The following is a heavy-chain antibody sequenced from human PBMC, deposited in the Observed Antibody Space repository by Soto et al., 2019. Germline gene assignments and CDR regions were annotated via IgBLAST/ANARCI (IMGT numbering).Heavy chain of an antibody. D-gene: IGHD6-19*01. Sequence: GGSLRLSCAASGFTFSSYSMNWVRQAPGKGLEWVSSISSSSSYIYYADSVKGRFTISRDNAKNSLYLQMNSLRAEDTAVYCCTLTEMSSGWPDFDYWGQGTLVTVSS. CDR3: TLTEMSSGWPDFDY. CDR2: ISSSSSYI. J-gene: IGHJ4*02. V-gene: IGHV3-21*01. CDR1: GFTFSSYS.